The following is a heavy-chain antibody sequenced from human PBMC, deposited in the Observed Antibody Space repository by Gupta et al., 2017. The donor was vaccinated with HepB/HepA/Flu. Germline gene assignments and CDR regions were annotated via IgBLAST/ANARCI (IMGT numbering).Heavy chain of an antibody. Sequence: EVQLLESGGGLVQPGGSLRLSCAASGFTFGGNAMSWVRQAPGKGLEWVSGSGTDLRTHYADSVKGRFTISRDNSKNTVYLQMNSLRAEDTAVYYCAKDLHFWSAMDVWGKGTTVTVSS. J-gene: IGHJ6*03. V-gene: IGHV3-23*01. D-gene: IGHD3-3*02. CDR3: AKDLHFWSAMDV. CDR2: SGTDLRT. CDR1: GFTFGGNA.